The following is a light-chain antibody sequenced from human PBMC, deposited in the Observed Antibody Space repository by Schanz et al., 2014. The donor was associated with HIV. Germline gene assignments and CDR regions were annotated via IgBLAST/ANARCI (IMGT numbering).Light chain of an antibody. CDR3: QQLNDYPIT. J-gene: IGKJ5*01. CDR2: ASS. V-gene: IGKV1-17*03. Sequence: DIQMTQSPSAMSASVGDRVTITCRASQGISNSLAWFQQKPGKVPQRLIYASSTLQSGVPSRFSGSGSGTEFTLTISRLQPEDFATYYCQQLNDYPITFGQGTRLEMK. CDR1: QGISNS.